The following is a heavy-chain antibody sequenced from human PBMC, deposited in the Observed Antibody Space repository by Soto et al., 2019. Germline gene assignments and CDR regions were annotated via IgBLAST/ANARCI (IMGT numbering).Heavy chain of an antibody. CDR1: GGSISSYY. J-gene: IGHJ4*02. Sequence: SETLSLTCTVSGGSISSYYWSWIRQPPGKGLEWIGYIYYSGSTNYNPSLKSRVTISVDTSKNQFSQKLSSVTAADTAVYYCARRGDSSSWYYFDYWGQGTLVTVSS. D-gene: IGHD6-13*01. V-gene: IGHV4-59*08. CDR3: ARRGDSSSWYYFDY. CDR2: IYYSGST.